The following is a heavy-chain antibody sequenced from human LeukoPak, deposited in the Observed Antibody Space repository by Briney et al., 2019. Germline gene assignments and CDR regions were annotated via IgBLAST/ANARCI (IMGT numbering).Heavy chain of an antibody. D-gene: IGHD3-10*01. V-gene: IGHV4-31*03. CDR1: GDSISSGGYY. J-gene: IGHJ5*02. Sequence: SETLSLTCTVSGDSISSGGYYWSWIRQHPGKGLEWIGYIYYSGSTYYNPSLKSRVTISIDTSKNHFSLRLTSVTAADTAVYYCAGDFENYGSGSRFDPWGQGTLVTVSS. CDR3: AGDFENYGSGSRFDP. CDR2: IYYSGST.